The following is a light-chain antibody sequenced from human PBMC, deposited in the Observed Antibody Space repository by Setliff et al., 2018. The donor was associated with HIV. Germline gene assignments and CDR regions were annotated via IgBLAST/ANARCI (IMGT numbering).Light chain of an antibody. V-gene: IGLV2-14*03. Sequence: QSVLTQPASVSGSPGQSITISCTGTSSDLGSYNSVSWYQQHPGKAPKLMIHDVSNGPSGVSNRFSGSKSGNTASLTISGLQAEDEADYYCSSYTSSTPLYVFGTGTKVTVL. J-gene: IGLJ1*01. CDR1: SSDLGSYNS. CDR3: SSYTSSTPLYV. CDR2: DVS.